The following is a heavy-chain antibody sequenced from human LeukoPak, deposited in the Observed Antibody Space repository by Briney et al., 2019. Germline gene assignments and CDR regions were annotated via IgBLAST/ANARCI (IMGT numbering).Heavy chain of an antibody. CDR2: IIPIFGTA. Sequence: SVKVSCKASGGTFSRYAISWVRQAPGQGLEWMGGIIPIFGTANYAQKLQGRVTMTTDTSTSTAYMELRSLRSDDTAVYYCATAVAGIVVPVYWGQGTLVTVSS. CDR3: ATAVAGIVVPVY. D-gene: IGHD6-19*01. J-gene: IGHJ4*02. CDR1: GGTFSRYA. V-gene: IGHV1-69*05.